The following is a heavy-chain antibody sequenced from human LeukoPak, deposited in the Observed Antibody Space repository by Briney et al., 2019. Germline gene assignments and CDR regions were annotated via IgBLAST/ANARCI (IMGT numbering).Heavy chain of an antibody. CDR2: ISSSGSTI. CDR3: ARDGGAYCGGDCHNWFDP. Sequence: PGGSLRLSCAASGFTFSSYEMNWVRQAPGKGLEWVSYISSSGSTIYYADSVKGRFTISRDNAKNSLYLQMNSLRAEDTAVYYCARDGGAYCGGDCHNWFDPWGQGTLVTVSS. J-gene: IGHJ5*02. D-gene: IGHD2-21*02. V-gene: IGHV3-48*03. CDR1: GFTFSSYE.